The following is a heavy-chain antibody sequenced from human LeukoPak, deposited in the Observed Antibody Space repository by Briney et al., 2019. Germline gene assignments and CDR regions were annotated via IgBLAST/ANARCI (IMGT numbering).Heavy chain of an antibody. V-gene: IGHV1-69*04. Sequence: SVKVSCKASGGTFSSYAISWVRQAPGQGLEWMGRIIPILGIANYAQKFQGRVTITADKSTSTAYMELNSLRSEDTAVYYCARGNYYDSSGPTHLVRFDPWGQGTLVTVSS. CDR1: GGTFSSYA. J-gene: IGHJ5*02. CDR2: IIPILGIA. CDR3: ARGNYYDSSGPTHLVRFDP. D-gene: IGHD3-22*01.